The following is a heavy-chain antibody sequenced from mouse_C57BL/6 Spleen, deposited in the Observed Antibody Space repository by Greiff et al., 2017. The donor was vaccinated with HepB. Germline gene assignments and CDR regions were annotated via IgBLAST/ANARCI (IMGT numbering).Heavy chain of an antibody. Sequence: EVKLLESGGGLVKPGGSLKLSCAASGFTFSDYGMHWVRQAPEQGLEWVAYISSSSSTIYYSDTVKGRFTISRDNAKNTPFLQMTSLTSEDNAMYCCERKQLRHYAMDYWGQGTSVTVSS. D-gene: IGHD3-2*02. CDR1: GFTFSDYG. CDR3: ERKQLRHYAMDY. J-gene: IGHJ4*01. CDR2: ISSSSSTI. V-gene: IGHV5-17*01.